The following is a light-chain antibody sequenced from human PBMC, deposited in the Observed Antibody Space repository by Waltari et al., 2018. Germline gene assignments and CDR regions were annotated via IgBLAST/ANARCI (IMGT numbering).Light chain of an antibody. V-gene: IGKV1-39*01. CDR3: QQSYSSPRT. Sequence: DIQMTQSPSSLSASVGDRVTITCRASQSISSYLNWYQQKPGKAPKVLISAASSLQSGVPSRFSGGGSGTDFTLTISSLQPEDFATYYCQQSYSSPRTFGPGTKVDIK. CDR1: QSISSY. J-gene: IGKJ3*01. CDR2: AAS.